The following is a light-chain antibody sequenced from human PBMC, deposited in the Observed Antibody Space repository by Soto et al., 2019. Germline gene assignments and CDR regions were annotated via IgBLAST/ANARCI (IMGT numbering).Light chain of an antibody. Sequence: IQMTQSPSSLSASVGDRVTITCRASQNIRRYLNWYQQKPGKAPKLVIYKTSNLESGVPSRFSGSGSGTVFTLTISRLQPDDFATYYCHQYSSYSWTFGQGTKVDIK. V-gene: IGKV1-5*03. CDR2: KTS. CDR1: QNIRRY. J-gene: IGKJ1*01. CDR3: HQYSSYSWT.